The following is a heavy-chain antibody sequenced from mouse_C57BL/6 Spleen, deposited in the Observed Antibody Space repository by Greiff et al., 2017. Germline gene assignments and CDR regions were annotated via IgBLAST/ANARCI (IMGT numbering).Heavy chain of an antibody. CDR3: ARELRSYFDY. CDR2: IDPNSGGT. J-gene: IGHJ2*01. V-gene: IGHV1-72*01. CDR1: GYTFTSYW. Sequence: QFQLQQPGAELVQPGASVKLSCKASGYTFTSYWLHWVTQRPGRGLAWIGRIDPNSGGTKYNEKFKSKATLTVDKPASTAYMQLSSRTSEDSAVYYCARELRSYFDYGGQGTTLTVSS. D-gene: IGHD3-2*02.